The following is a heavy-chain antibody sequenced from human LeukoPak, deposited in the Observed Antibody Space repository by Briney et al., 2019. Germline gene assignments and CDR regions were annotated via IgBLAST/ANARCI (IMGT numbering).Heavy chain of an antibody. V-gene: IGHV4-4*07. CDR1: GGSISSYY. CDR2: IHTSGST. Sequence: PSETLSLTCTVSGGSISSYYWSWIRQPAGKGLEWIGRIHTSGSTNYNPSLKSRVTMSVDTSKNQFSLKLSSVTAADTAVYYCARVSYCSGGSCFWFDPWGQGTLVTVSS. CDR3: ARVSYCSGGSCFWFDP. J-gene: IGHJ5*02. D-gene: IGHD2-15*01.